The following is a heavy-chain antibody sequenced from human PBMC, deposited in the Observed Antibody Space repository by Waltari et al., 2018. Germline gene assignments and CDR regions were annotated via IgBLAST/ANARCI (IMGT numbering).Heavy chain of an antibody. D-gene: IGHD3-3*01. CDR1: GFTFSSYA. V-gene: IGHV3-23*01. J-gene: IGHJ4*02. Sequence: EVQLLESGGGLVQPGGALRLSCAASGFTFSSYAMSWVRQAPGKGLGWVSAIRGSGGSTYYADSVKGRFTISRDNSKNTLYLQMNSLRAEDTAVYYCATSPPTTIFGVGSDYWGQGTLVTVSS. CDR3: ATSPPTTIFGVGSDY. CDR2: IRGSGGST.